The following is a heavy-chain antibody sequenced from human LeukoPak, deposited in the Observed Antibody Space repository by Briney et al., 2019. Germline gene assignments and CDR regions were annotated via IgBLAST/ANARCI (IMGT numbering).Heavy chain of an antibody. CDR2: INHSGST. D-gene: IGHD1-7*01. Sequence: PSETLSLTCAVYGGSFSGYYWSWIRQPPGKGLEWIGEINHSGSTNYNPSLKSRVTISVDTSKNQFSLKLSSVTAADTAVYCCARGGDNWNSNFDYWGQGTLVTVSS. CDR3: ARGGDNWNSNFDY. J-gene: IGHJ4*02. CDR1: GGSFSGYY. V-gene: IGHV4-34*01.